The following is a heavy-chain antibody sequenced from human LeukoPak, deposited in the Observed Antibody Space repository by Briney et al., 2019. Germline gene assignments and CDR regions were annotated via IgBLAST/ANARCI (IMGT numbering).Heavy chain of an antibody. Sequence: PGASLRLSCAASGFTFSSYAMSWVRQAPGKGLEWVSAISCSGGSTYYADSVKGRFTISRDNSKNTLYLQMNRLRAEDTAVYYCAKAHISIEAAGTDLYYFYYWGQGTLVTVSS. J-gene: IGHJ4*02. CDR3: AKAHISIEAAGTDLYYFYY. CDR1: GFTFSSYA. D-gene: IGHD6-13*01. CDR2: ISCSGGST. V-gene: IGHV3-23*01.